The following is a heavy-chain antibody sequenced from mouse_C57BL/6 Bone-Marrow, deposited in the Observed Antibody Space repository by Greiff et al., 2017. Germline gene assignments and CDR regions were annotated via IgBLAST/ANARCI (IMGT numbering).Heavy chain of an antibody. Sequence: ESGPELVKPGASVKISCKASGYSFTSYYIHWVKQRPGQGLEWIGWIYPGSGNTKYNEKFKGKATLTADTSSSTAYMQLSSLTSEDSAVYYCASGTGTAYWGQGTLVTVSA. V-gene: IGHV1-66*01. CDR1: GYSFTSYY. CDR3: ASGTGTAY. D-gene: IGHD4-1*01. CDR2: IYPGSGNT. J-gene: IGHJ3*01.